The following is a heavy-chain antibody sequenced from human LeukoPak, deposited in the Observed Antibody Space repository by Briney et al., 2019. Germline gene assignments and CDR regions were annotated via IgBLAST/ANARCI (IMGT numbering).Heavy chain of an antibody. D-gene: IGHD5-12*01. V-gene: IGHV3-74*01. CDR2: INSDATST. Sequence: GGSLRLSGAASGFMLSSTWMHWVLQAPGKGLVWASRINSDATSTSYADSVRGRFTISRDDAKNTMYLQMDGLRAEDTAVYYCARDRGGYSTDFDWWGQGALVTVSS. CDR1: GFMLSSTW. J-gene: IGHJ4*02. CDR3: ARDRGGYSTDFDW.